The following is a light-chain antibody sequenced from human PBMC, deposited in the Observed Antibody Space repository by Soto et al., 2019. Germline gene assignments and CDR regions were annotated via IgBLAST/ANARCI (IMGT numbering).Light chain of an antibody. V-gene: IGKV3-11*01. CDR3: QQRSNWPPGCT. CDR2: DAS. J-gene: IGKJ2*02. Sequence: EIVLTQSPATLSLSPGERATLSCRASQSVSSYLAWYQQKPGQAPRLLIYDASNRATAIPARFSGSGSGTDFTLTISSLEPEDFAVYYCQQRSNWPPGCTFGQGTKLEIK. CDR1: QSVSSY.